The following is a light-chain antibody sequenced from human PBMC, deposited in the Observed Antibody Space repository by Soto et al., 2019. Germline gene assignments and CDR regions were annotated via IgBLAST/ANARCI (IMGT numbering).Light chain of an antibody. CDR1: QSVSSNH. CDR3: QQYGSSPT. V-gene: IGKV3-20*01. CDR2: DVS. J-gene: IGKJ1*01. Sequence: EIVLTQSPGTLSLSPGERATLSCRSSQSVSSNHLAWYQQKPDQAPRLVIYDVSGRATGIPDRFSGSGSGTDFTLTISRLEPEDFAVYYCQQYGSSPTFGQGTKVEIK.